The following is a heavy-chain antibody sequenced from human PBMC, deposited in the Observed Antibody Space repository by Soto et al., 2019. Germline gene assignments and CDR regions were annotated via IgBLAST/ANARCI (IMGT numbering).Heavy chain of an antibody. J-gene: IGHJ4*02. CDR2: IVVGSGNT. CDR1: GFTFTSSA. CDR3: AADPCDSSPCHPH. D-gene: IGHD3-22*01. V-gene: IGHV1-58*01. Sequence: SVKVSCKASGFTFTSSAVQWVRQARGQRLEWIGWIVVGSGNTNYAQKFQERVTITGDMSTSTAYMELSSLRSEDTAVYYCAADPCDSSPCHPHWGQGTLVTVSS.